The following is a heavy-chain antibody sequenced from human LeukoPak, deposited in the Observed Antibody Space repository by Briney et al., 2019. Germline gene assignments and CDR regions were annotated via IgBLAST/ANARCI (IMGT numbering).Heavy chain of an antibody. D-gene: IGHD4-17*01. J-gene: IGHJ4*02. CDR3: ARIGPTVTSLN. V-gene: IGHV3-74*01. CDR2: INTDGSST. Sequence: GGSLRLSCAASGFTFSSYWMHWVRQAPGKGLVWVSRINTDGSSTSYADSVKGRFTISRDNAKNTLYLQMNSLRAEDMAVYYCARIGPTVTSLNWGQGTLVTVSS. CDR1: GFTFSSYW.